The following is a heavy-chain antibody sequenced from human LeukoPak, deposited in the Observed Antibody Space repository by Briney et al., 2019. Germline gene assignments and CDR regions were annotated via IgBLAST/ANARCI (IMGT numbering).Heavy chain of an antibody. Sequence: GGSLRLSCAASGFTFSSYAMSWVRQAPGKGLEWISYISDSGSSTSYADSVKGRFTVSRDNAKNSLYLQMNSLRAEGTAVYFCAKLRGAQLRYFDVDYWGQGTLVTVSS. J-gene: IGHJ4*02. CDR2: ISDSGSST. CDR3: AKLRGAQLRYFDVDY. V-gene: IGHV3-48*04. CDR1: GFTFSSYA. D-gene: IGHD3-9*01.